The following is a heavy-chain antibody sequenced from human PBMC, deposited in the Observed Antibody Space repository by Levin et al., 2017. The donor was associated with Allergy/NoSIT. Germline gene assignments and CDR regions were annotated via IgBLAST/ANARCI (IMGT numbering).Heavy chain of an antibody. CDR1: GGSIRSSSYY. CDR2: IYYSGST. CDR3: ARHGQLAATSYYYYDYGMDV. Sequence: SQTLSLTCTVSGGSIRSSSYYWGWIRQPPGKGLEWIGSIYYSGSTYYNPSLKSRVTISVDTSKNQFSLKLSSVTAADTAVYYCARHGQLAATSYYYYDYGMDVWGQGTTVTVSS. V-gene: IGHV4-39*01. J-gene: IGHJ6*02. D-gene: IGHD6-25*01.